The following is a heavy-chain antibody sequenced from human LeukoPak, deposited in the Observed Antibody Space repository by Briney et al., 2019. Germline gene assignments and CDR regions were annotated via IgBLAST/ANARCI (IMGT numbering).Heavy chain of an antibody. V-gene: IGHV4-38-2*01. CDR1: GYSISNDYY. D-gene: IGHD1-1*01. Sequence: PSETLSLTCVVSGYSISNDYYWGWTRQPPGKGLEWIGNIYHSGGSYYNPSLKSRVTILVDTSKNQFSLKLSSVTAADTAVYYCAKAGTTGIHHWFDPWGQGNLVTVSS. CDR2: IYHSGGS. CDR3: AKAGTTGIHHWFDP. J-gene: IGHJ5*02.